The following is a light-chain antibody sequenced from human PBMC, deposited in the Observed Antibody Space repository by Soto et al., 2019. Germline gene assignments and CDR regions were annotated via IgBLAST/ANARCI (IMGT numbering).Light chain of an antibody. CDR1: SSDVGRYNI. CDR3: CSDAGSSTYV. J-gene: IGLJ1*01. V-gene: IGLV2-23*01. Sequence: QSVLTQPASVSGSPGQSITISCTGTSSDVGRYNIVSWYQQHPGKAPKLMIYEGSKRPSGVSNRFSGSKSGNTASLTISGLQAEDEADYYCCSDAGSSTYVFGTGTKLTVL. CDR2: EGS.